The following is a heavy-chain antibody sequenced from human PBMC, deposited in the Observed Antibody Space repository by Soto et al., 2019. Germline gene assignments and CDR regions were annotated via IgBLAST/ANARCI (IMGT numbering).Heavy chain of an antibody. CDR2: IYPGDSDT. D-gene: IGHD3-10*01. Sequence: GESLKISCKGSGYSFTSYWIGWVRQMPGKGLEWMGIIYPGDSDTRYSPSFQGQVTISADKSISTAYLQWSSLKASDTAMYYYGTGSYSPENYMDVWGNGTTVTVSS. CDR1: GYSFTSYW. CDR3: GTGSYSPENYMDV. J-gene: IGHJ6*03. V-gene: IGHV5-51*01.